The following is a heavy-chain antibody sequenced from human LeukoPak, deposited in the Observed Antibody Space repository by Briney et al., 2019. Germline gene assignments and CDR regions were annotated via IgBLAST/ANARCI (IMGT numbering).Heavy chain of an antibody. Sequence: PGGSLRLSCAASGFTFSSYWMSWVRRAPGKGLEWVANIKQDGSEKYYVDSVKGRFTISRDNAKNSLYLQMNSLRAEDTAVYYCARTLYYYDSSGYYGYWGQGTLVTVSS. CDR2: IKQDGSEK. D-gene: IGHD3-22*01. J-gene: IGHJ4*02. CDR3: ARTLYYYDSSGYYGY. V-gene: IGHV3-7*01. CDR1: GFTFSSYW.